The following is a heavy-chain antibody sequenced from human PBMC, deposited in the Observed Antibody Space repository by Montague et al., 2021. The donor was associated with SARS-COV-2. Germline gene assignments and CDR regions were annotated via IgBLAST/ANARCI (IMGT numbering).Heavy chain of an antibody. J-gene: IGHJ4*02. V-gene: IGHV3-43*02. D-gene: IGHD6-13*01. Sequence: SLSLSFSASGFTFDDYAMHWVRQAPGKGLEWVSLISGDGGSTYYADSVKGRFTISRDNSKNSLYLQMNSLRTEDTALYYCAKEGSSWYYFDYWGQGTLVTVSS. CDR3: AKEGSSWYYFDY. CDR1: GFTFDDYA. CDR2: ISGDGGST.